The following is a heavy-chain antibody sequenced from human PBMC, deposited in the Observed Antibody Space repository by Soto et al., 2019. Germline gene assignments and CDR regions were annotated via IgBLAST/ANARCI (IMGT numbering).Heavy chain of an antibody. CDR2: MSFDGANE. J-gene: IGHJ6*02. CDR1: GFNFTDYV. CDR3: AGGGLYNSRGYVYGMDV. V-gene: IGHV3-30-3*01. Sequence: GGSLRLSCVASGFNFTDYVIHWVRQAPGRGLEWVAFMSFDGANEFYADFAKGRFTLSRDNSKHTLFLQMKGLRLDDSAVYFCAGGGLYNSRGYVYGMDVWAKGQRSPST. D-gene: IGHD3-22*01.